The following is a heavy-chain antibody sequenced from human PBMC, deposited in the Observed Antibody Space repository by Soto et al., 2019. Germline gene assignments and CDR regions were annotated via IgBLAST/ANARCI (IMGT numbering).Heavy chain of an antibody. J-gene: IGHJ3*02. V-gene: IGHV1-2*04. Sequence: QVPLVQSGAEVKKPGASVKVSCKASGYTFTGYYMHWVRQAPGQGLEWMGWINPNSGGTNYAQKFQGWVTMTRDTSISTAYMELSRLRSDDTAVYYCARERTGDPNDAFDIWGQGTMVTVSS. CDR1: GYTFTGYY. D-gene: IGHD7-27*01. CDR2: INPNSGGT. CDR3: ARERTGDPNDAFDI.